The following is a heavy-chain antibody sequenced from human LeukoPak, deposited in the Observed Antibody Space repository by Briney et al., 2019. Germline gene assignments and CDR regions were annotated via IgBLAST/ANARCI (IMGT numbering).Heavy chain of an antibody. CDR1: GIRFSSYA. J-gene: IGHJ4*02. CDR2: ISGSGGSA. D-gene: IGHD6-13*01. V-gene: IGHV3-23*01. CDR3: AKDSDSSSWSLFDY. Sequence: GGSLRLSCAASGIRFSSYAMSWVRQAPGKGLEWVSAISGSGGSAFYADFVKGRFTISRDNSKNTLYLQMNSLRAEDTAVYYCAKDSDSSSWSLFDYWGQGTLVTVSS.